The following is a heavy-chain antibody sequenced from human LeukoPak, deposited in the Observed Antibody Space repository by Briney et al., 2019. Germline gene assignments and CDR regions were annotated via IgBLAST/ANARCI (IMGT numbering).Heavy chain of an antibody. CDR2: ITTSSRYI. D-gene: IGHD2-15*01. Sequence: GGSLRLSCAASPFTFSSYTLNWVRQAPGKGLEWVSSITTSSRYIYYADSVKGRFTISRDNAKSSLYLQMNSLRVEDTAVYYCAKDATGISRYFDYWGQGTLVTVSS. CDR1: PFTFSSYT. V-gene: IGHV3-21*01. J-gene: IGHJ4*02. CDR3: AKDATGISRYFDY.